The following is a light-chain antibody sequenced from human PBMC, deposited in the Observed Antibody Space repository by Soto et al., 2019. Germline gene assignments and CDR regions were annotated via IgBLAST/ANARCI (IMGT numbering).Light chain of an antibody. CDR1: QSVLYSSNNKNY. J-gene: IGKJ3*01. V-gene: IGKV4-1*01. CDR3: QQYYSTPFT. CDR2: WAS. Sequence: DIVMTQSPDSLAVYLGERATINCKSSQSVLYSSNNKNYLAWYQQKPGQPPKLLIYWASTRESGVPDRFSGSGSGTDSTLTISSLQAEDVAVYYCQQYYSTPFTFGPGTKVDIK.